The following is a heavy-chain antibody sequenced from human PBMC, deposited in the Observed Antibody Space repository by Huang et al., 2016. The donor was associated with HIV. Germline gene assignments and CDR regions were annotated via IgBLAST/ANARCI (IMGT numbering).Heavy chain of an antibody. D-gene: IGHD3-10*01. J-gene: IGHJ3*01. Sequence: QDQLVQSGTEVRKPVASVKVSCTASGYTVNTFGITWVRQAAVQGLEWMGWISPDNGRKEYEQKLRGRITRTKDTATTTAYMELRTLTSDDTAVYYCARSYGSGNDFLDFWGQGTLVTVSS. CDR1: GYTVNTFG. CDR2: ISPDNGRK. V-gene: IGHV1-18*04. CDR3: ARSYGSGNDFLDF.